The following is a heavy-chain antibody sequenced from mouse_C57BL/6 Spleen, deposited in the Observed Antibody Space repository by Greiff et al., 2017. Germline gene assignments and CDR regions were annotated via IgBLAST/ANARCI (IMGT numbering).Heavy chain of an antibody. J-gene: IGHJ2*01. D-gene: IGHD2-4*01. Sequence: QVQLQQPGAELVKPGASVKLSCKASGYTFTSYWMHWVKQRPGQGLEWIGMIHPNSGSTNYNEKFKSKATLTVDKSSSTAYMQLSSLTSEDSAVYYCARDYYDYYFDDWGKGTTLTVSS. CDR2: IHPNSGST. CDR3: ARDYYDYYFDD. CDR1: GYTFTSYW. V-gene: IGHV1-64*01.